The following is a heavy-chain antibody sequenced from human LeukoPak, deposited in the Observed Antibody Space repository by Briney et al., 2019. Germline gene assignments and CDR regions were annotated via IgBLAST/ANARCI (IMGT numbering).Heavy chain of an antibody. CDR1: GYTFTGYY. D-gene: IGHD5-24*01. V-gene: IGHV1-2*02. J-gene: IGHJ4*02. CDR2: INPNSGGT. CDR3: ARDWTPAERWLQPTFDY. Sequence: ASVKVSCNASGYTFTGYYMHWVRQAPGQGLEWMGWINPNSGGTNYAQKFQGRVTMTRDTSISTAYMELSRLRSDDTAVYYCARDWTPAERWLQPTFDYWGQGTLVIVSS.